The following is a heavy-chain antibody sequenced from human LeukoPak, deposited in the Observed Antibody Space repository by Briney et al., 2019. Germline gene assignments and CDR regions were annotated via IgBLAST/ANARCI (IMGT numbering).Heavy chain of an antibody. CDR3: ASGRAAMGFVGMGAY. J-gene: IGHJ4*02. CDR1: GFTFSSYA. CDR2: ISGSGGGT. D-gene: IGHD2-2*01. Sequence: GGSLRLSCAASGFTFSSYAMSWVRQAPGKGLEWVSAISGSGGGTYYADSVKGRFTISRDNSKNTLYLQMNSLRAEDTAVYYCASGRAAMGFVGMGAYWGQGTLVTVSS. V-gene: IGHV3-23*01.